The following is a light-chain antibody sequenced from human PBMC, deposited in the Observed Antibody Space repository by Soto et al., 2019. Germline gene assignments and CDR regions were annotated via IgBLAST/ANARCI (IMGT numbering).Light chain of an antibody. J-gene: IGKJ3*01. CDR2: DAS. Sequence: AIQLTQSPSSLSASVGDRVTITCRASQGISSALSWYQQKPGKAPNLLIYDASRLESGAPSRFSGRGSGPDYTRTFISLPTEEFATYYCQHFNSYEFTFGPGTKVHIK. CDR3: QHFNSYEFT. CDR1: QGISSA. V-gene: IGKV1-13*02.